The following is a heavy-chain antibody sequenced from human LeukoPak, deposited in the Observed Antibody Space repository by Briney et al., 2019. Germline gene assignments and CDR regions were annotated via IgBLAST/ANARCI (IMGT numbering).Heavy chain of an antibody. CDR1: VFTFWRYW. V-gene: IGHV3-74*01. J-gene: IGHJ4*02. D-gene: IGHD1-26*01. CDR2: IKSDGSST. CDR3: VRDNRSYNFDY. Sequence: GSLRLSCAAPVFTFWRYWMRWVRHAPGKGLVWGSCIKSDGSSTSIADSAKGRVTISRDNATNTVYLQMNSLRDSDTAVYSIVRDNRSYNFDYWGQGTLVTVSS.